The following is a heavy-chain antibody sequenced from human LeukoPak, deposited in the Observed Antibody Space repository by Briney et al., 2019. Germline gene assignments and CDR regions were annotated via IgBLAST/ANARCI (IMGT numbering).Heavy chain of an antibody. CDR1: GFXFSSYG. Sequence: PGGSLRLSCAASGFXFSSYGIHWVRQAPGKGLEWVAVISYDGSNKYYADSVKGRFTISRDNSKNTLYLQMNSLRAEDTAVYYCAVAGTSWWFDPWGQGTLVTVSS. CDR2: ISYDGSNK. J-gene: IGHJ5*02. D-gene: IGHD6-19*01. V-gene: IGHV3-30*03. CDR3: AVAGTSWWFDP.